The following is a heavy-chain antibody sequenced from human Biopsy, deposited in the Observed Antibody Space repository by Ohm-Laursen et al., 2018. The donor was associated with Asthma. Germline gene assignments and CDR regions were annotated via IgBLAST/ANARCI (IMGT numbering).Heavy chain of an antibody. CDR1: GYTFNSAG. D-gene: IGHD3-10*01. J-gene: IGHJ6*02. CDR2: TSVYNGNT. CDR3: ARAVDYSHYYGIDV. Sequence: ATVKISCKTSGYTFNSAGITWVRQAPGQGLEWMGWTSVYNGNTKVAQKLQDRVTMITDTSTSTAYMELRSLRSDDTAVYFCARAVDYSHYYGIDVWGQGTTVTVS. V-gene: IGHV1-18*01.